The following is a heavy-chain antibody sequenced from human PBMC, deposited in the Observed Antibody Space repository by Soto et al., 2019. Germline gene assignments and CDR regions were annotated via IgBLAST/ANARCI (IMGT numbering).Heavy chain of an antibody. CDR2: IYYSGST. D-gene: IGHD1-26*01. CDR3: AREELFSQTDV. CDR1: GGSISSGDYY. V-gene: IGHV4-30-4*01. J-gene: IGHJ6*02. Sequence: SETLSLTCTVSGGSISSGDYYWSWIRQPPGKGLEWIGYIYYSGSTYYNPSLKSRVTISVDTSKNQFSLKLSSVTAADTAVYYCAREELFSQTDVWGQGTTVTVSS.